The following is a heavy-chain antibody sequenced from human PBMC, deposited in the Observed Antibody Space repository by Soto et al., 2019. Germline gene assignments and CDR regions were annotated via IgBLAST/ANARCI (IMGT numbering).Heavy chain of an antibody. V-gene: IGHV3-33*08. CDR1: GFTFSSYG. J-gene: IGHJ4*02. Sequence: GGSLRLSCAASGFTFSSYGMHWVRQAPGKGLEWVAVIWYDGSNKYYADSVKGRFTISRDNSKNTLYLQMNSLRAEYTAVYYCASSSGYYDYWGQGTLVTVSS. D-gene: IGHD3-22*01. CDR3: ASSSGYYDY. CDR2: IWYDGSNK.